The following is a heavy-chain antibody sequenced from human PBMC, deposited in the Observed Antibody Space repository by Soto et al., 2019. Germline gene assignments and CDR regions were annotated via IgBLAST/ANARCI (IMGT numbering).Heavy chain of an antibody. CDR2: IDPSDSYT. J-gene: IGHJ2*01. CDR3: ARHKLKMATITSANWYFDL. CDR1: GYSFTSYW. D-gene: IGHD5-12*01. Sequence: PGESLKISCKGSGYSFTSYWISWVRQMPGKGLEWMGRIDPSDSYTNYSPSFQGHVTISADKSISTAYLQWSSLKASDTAMYYCARHKLKMATITSANWYFDLWGRGTLVTVSS. V-gene: IGHV5-10-1*01.